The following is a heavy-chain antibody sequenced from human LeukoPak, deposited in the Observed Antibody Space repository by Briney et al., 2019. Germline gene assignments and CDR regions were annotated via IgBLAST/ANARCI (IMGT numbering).Heavy chain of an antibody. CDR3: VRGGCSYH. V-gene: IGHV3-21*01. CDR2: INSDSNYI. Sequence: PGGSLRLSCAASGFTFSAYNMIWVRQAPGKGLEWVSSINSDSNYIYYADSVKGRFTISRDNTKNSLYLQMNSLRVDDTAVYHCVRGGCSYHWGQGTLVTVSS. J-gene: IGHJ5*02. CDR1: GFTFSAYN. D-gene: IGHD5-18*01.